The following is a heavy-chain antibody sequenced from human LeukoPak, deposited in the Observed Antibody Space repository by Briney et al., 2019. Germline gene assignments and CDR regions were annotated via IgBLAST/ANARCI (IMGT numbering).Heavy chain of an antibody. CDR1: GGSISSYY. J-gene: IGHJ3*02. Sequence: SETLSLTCTASGGSISSYYWSWIRQPPGKGLEWIGYIYYSGSTNYNPSLKSRVTISVDTSKNQFSLKLSSVTAADTAVYYCARGDRLELRSAFDIWGQGTMVTVSS. D-gene: IGHD1-7*01. CDR2: IYYSGST. V-gene: IGHV4-59*01. CDR3: ARGDRLELRSAFDI.